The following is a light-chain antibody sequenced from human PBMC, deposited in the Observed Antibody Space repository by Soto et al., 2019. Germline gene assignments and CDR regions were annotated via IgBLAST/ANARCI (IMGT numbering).Light chain of an antibody. CDR1: SSDIGGYNY. Sequence: QSVLTQPPSASGSPGQSVTISCTGTSSDIGGYNYVSWYQQHPGKAPKLMIYEVSERPSGVPDRFSGSKSGNTASLTVSGLQAEDEADYYCSSYAGTTGVFGTGTKVTVL. CDR3: SSYAGTTGV. CDR2: EVS. J-gene: IGLJ1*01. V-gene: IGLV2-8*01.